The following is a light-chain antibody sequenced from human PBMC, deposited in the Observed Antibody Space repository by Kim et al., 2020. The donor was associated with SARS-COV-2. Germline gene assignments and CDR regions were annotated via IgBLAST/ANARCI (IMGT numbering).Light chain of an antibody. CDR3: NSRDSNDNVV. CDR1: SLRSYY. Sequence: SSELTQDPAVSVALGQTVRITYQGDSLRSYYATWYQLKPGQAPIVVIYGKNNRPSGIPDRFSGSSSGNTASLTITGTQAGDEADYYCNSRDSNDNVVFGGGTQLTVL. V-gene: IGLV3-19*01. J-gene: IGLJ2*01. CDR2: GKN.